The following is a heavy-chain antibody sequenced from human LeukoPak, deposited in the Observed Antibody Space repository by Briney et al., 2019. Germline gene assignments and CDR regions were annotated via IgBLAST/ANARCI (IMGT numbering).Heavy chain of an antibody. Sequence: GGSLRLSCAASGFTFSSYSMHWVRQAPGKGLEWVAVISYDGSNKYYADSVKGRFTISRDNSKNTLYLQMNSLRAEDTAVYYCAKRSSYSSSWSYYYYYYGMDVWGQGTTVTVSS. V-gene: IGHV3-30*18. D-gene: IGHD6-13*01. CDR1: GFTFSSYS. J-gene: IGHJ6*02. CDR2: ISYDGSNK. CDR3: AKRSSYSSSWSYYYYYYGMDV.